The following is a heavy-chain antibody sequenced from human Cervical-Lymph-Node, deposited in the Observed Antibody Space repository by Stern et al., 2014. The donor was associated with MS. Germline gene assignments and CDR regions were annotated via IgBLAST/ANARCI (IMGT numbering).Heavy chain of an antibody. V-gene: IGHV1-18*01. D-gene: IGHD6-19*01. J-gene: IGHJ4*02. CDR3: AREYQGLGQLDY. CDR1: GYNFPSYG. Sequence: VQLVQSGPEVKKPGASMKVSCEAFGYNFPSYGITWVRQAPGQGLEWMGGISAHNGATNNAQKFQGRVTMTRDTSTNTAYMEMWSLSPDDTAVYYCAREYQGLGQLDYWGQGTLVTVSS. CDR2: ISAHNGAT.